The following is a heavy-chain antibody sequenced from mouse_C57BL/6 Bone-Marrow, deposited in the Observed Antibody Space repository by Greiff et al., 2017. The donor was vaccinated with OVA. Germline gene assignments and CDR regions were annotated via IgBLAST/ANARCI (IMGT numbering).Heavy chain of an antibody. CDR2: IWTGGGT. V-gene: IGHV2-9-1*01. CDR3: ARNTLYYGSSNPMDY. Sequence: VQGVESGPGLVAPSQSLSITCTVSGFSFTSYAISWVRQPPGKGLEWLGVIWTGGGTNYNSALKSRLSIRKDNSKSQVVLKMTSQHTDDKARYYSARNTLYYGSSNPMDYWGQGTSVTVSS. D-gene: IGHD1-1*01. J-gene: IGHJ4*01. CDR1: GFSFTSYA.